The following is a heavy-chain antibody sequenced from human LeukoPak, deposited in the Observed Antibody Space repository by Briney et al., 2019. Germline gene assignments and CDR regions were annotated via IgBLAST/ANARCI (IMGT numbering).Heavy chain of an antibody. J-gene: IGHJ4*02. CDR3: ATDRTISGSSPPDVY. Sequence: ASVKVSCKVSGYTLTELSMHWVRQAPGKGLEWMGGFDPEDGETIYAQKFQGRVTMTEDTSTDTAYMELNSLRSEDTAVYYCATDRTISGSSPPDVYWGQGTLVTVSS. V-gene: IGHV1-24*01. CDR1: GYTLTELS. D-gene: IGHD1-26*01. CDR2: FDPEDGET.